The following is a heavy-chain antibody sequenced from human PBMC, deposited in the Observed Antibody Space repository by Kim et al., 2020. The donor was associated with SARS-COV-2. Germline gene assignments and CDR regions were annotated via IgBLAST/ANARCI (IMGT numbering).Heavy chain of an antibody. CDR2: INPNSGGT. CDR3: ARDNNGSAGRPDY. D-gene: IGHD6-13*01. J-gene: IGHJ4*02. V-gene: IGHV1-2*02. Sequence: ASVKVSCKASGYTFTGYYMHWVRQAPGQGLEWMGWINPNSGGTNYAQKFQGRVTMTRDTSISTAYMELSRLRSDDTAVYYCARDNNGSAGRPDYWGQGTLVTVSS. CDR1: GYTFTGYY.